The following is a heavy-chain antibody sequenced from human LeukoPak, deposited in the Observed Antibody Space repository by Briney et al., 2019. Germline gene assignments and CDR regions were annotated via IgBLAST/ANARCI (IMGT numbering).Heavy chain of an antibody. CDR2: ISSSSSTM. CDR3: AREKYDTSGYPAGYFDY. D-gene: IGHD3-22*01. J-gene: IGHJ4*02. Sequence: PGGSLRLSCAASGFTFRSYSMNWVRQAPGKGLEWVSYISSSSSTMYCADSVKGRLTISRDNAKNSLYLQMNSLRAEDTAVYYCAREKYDTSGYPAGYFDYWGQGTLVTVSS. V-gene: IGHV3-48*01. CDR1: GFTFRSYS.